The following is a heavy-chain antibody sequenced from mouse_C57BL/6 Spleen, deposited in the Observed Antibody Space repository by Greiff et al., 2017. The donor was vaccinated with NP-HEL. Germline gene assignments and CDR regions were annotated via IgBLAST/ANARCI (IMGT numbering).Heavy chain of an antibody. J-gene: IGHJ4*01. CDR1: GYAFSSSW. CDR3: ARRDYYDYDVGAMDY. CDR2: IYPGDGDT. V-gene: IGHV1-82*01. D-gene: IGHD2-4*01. Sequence: QVQLKESGPELVKPGASVKISCKASGYAFSSSWMNWVKQRPGKGLEWIGRIYPGDGDTNYNGKFKGKATLTADKSSSTAYMQLSSLTSEDSAVYFCARRDYYDYDVGAMDYWGQGTSVTVSS.